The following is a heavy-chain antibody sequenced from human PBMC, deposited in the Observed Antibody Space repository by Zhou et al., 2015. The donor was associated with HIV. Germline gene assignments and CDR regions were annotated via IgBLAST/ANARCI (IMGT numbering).Heavy chain of an antibody. CDR3: ASRLGGATIRGEWKAFGPNWYFDL. J-gene: IGHJ2*01. CDR1: GGTFSSYA. Sequence: QVQLVQSGAEVKKPGSSVKVSCKASGGTFSSYAISWVRQAPGQGLEWMGGIIPIFGTANYAQKFQGRVTITADESTSTAYMELSSLRSEDTAVYYCASRLGGATIRGEWKAFGPNWYFDLWGRGTLVTVSS. D-gene: IGHD1-26*01. V-gene: IGHV1-69*01. CDR2: IIPIFGTA.